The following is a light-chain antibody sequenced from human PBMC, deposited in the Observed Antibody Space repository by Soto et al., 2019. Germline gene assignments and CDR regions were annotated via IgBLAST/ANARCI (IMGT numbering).Light chain of an antibody. CDR1: QDISNY. CDR3: QHFDSLPLS. J-gene: IGKJ3*01. CDR2: DAS. V-gene: IGKV1-33*01. Sequence: DIQMTQSPPSLSASVGDRVTITCQASQDISNYLNWYQQKLGKAPKLLIYDASTLETGVSSRFSGSGSGTDFTLTISSLQPEDSATYYWQHFDSLPLSFGPGTKVQIK.